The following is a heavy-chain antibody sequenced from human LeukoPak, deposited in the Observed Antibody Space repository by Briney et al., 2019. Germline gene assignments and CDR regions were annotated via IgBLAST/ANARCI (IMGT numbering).Heavy chain of an antibody. CDR2: ISVNNGNT. CDR1: GYTFTSYG. J-gene: IGHJ4*02. V-gene: IGHV1-18*01. Sequence: ASVKVSCKASGYTFTSYGISWVRQAPRQGLEWMGWISVNNGNTNYAQKLQGRVTMTTDTSTSTAYMELRSLRSDDTAVYYCARDAPYYDILTGYYRGSPFDYWGQGTLVTVSS. CDR3: ARDAPYYDILTGYYRGSPFDY. D-gene: IGHD3-9*01.